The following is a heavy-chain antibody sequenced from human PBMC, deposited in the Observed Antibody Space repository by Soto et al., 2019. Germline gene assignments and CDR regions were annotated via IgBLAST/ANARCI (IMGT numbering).Heavy chain of an antibody. J-gene: IGHJ6*02. CDR2: IDPSDSYT. CDR3: ASTIAAAGNDYYYYGMDV. D-gene: IGHD6-13*01. V-gene: IGHV5-10-1*01. CDR1: GYSFTSYW. Sequence: GESLKISCKGSGYSFTSYWISWERQMPGKGLEWMGRIDPSDSYTNYSPSFQGHVTISADKSISTAYLQWSSLKASDTAMYYCASTIAAAGNDYYYYGMDVWGQGTTVTV.